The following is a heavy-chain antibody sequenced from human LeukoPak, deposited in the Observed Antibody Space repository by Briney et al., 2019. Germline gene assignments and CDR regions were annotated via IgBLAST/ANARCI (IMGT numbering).Heavy chain of an antibody. Sequence: SEPLSLTCAVSGVSFDDYYWAWVRQTPGKGLEWIGEINHSGYTNDSPSLKSRATLSVDTSRKQFSLNLRSVTVADAGIYYCTRMTTGHDYWGQGTLVTVPS. CDR2: INHSGYT. D-gene: IGHD4-17*01. CDR3: TRMTTGHDY. J-gene: IGHJ4*02. CDR1: GVSFDDYY. V-gene: IGHV4-34*04.